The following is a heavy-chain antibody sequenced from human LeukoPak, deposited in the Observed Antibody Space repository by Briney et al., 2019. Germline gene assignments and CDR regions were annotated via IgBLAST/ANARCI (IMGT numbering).Heavy chain of an antibody. D-gene: IGHD3-3*01. V-gene: IGHV3-21*01. CDR1: GFTFSSYE. Sequence: GGSLRLSCAASGFTFSSYEMNWVRQAPGKGLEWVSSISSSSSYIYYADSVKGRFTISRDNAKNSLYLQMNSLRAEDTAVYYCAREYPDPTYYDFWSGYYHSWFDPWGQGTLVTVSS. CDR3: AREYPDPTYYDFWSGYYHSWFDP. CDR2: ISSSSSYI. J-gene: IGHJ5*02.